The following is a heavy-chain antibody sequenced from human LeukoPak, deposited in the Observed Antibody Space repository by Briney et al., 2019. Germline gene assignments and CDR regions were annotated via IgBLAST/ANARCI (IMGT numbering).Heavy chain of an antibody. CDR3: ARERDDSSGYYYES. Sequence: PSETLSLTCSVSGGSINSYGYYWAWIRQPPGKRPEWIGSIFYSGSTHYNPSLQSRVTISADTSKGQFSLKLSSVTAANTAVYYCARERDDSSGYYYESWGQGTLVTVSS. J-gene: IGHJ5*02. CDR1: GGSINSYGYY. CDR2: IFYSGST. V-gene: IGHV4-39*07. D-gene: IGHD3-22*01.